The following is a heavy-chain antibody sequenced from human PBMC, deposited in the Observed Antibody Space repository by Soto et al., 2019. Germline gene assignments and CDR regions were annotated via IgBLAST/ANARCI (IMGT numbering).Heavy chain of an antibody. CDR2: IYYSGST. CDR1: GVSISSYY. CDR3: ARRGPHFDY. Sequence: PSETLSLTCTVSGVSISSYYWSWIRQPPGKGLEWIGYIYYSGSTNYNPSLKSRVTISVDTSKNQFSLKLSSVTAADTAVYYCARRGPHFDYWGQGTLVTVSS. J-gene: IGHJ4*02. V-gene: IGHV4-59*01.